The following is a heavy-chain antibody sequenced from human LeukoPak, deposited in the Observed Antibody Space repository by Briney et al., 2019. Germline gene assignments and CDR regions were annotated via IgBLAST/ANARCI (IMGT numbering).Heavy chain of an antibody. CDR1: GFTFSSYS. J-gene: IGHJ4*02. V-gene: IGHV3-21*01. CDR3: ARLIWVGSGYHDDY. D-gene: IGHD3-22*01. CDR2: ISSSSSYI. Sequence: PGGSLRLSCAASGFTFSSYSMNWVRQAPGKGLEWVSSISSSSSYIYYADSVKGRFTISRDNAKNSLYLQMNSLRAEDTAVYYCARLIWVGSGYHDDYWGQGTLVTVSS.